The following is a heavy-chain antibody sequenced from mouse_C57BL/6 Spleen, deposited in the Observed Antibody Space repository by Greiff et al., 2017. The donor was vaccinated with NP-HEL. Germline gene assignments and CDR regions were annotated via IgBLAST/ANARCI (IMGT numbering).Heavy chain of an antibody. CDR1: GFSLTSYA. V-gene: IGHV2-9-1*01. Sequence: VQLVESGPGLVAPSQSLSITCTVSGFSLTSYAISWVRQPPGKGLEWLGVIWTGGGTNYNSALKSRLSISKDNSKSQVFLKMNSLQTDDTARYYCARNSLYGSSFHWYFDVWGTGTTVTVSS. J-gene: IGHJ1*03. CDR2: IWTGGGT. CDR3: ARNSLYGSSFHWYFDV. D-gene: IGHD1-1*01.